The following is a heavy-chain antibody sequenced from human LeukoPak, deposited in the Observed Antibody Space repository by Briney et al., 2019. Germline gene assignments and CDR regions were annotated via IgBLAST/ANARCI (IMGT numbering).Heavy chain of an antibody. V-gene: IGHV4-59*01. D-gene: IGHD4-23*01. CDR1: GGSISSYY. Sequence: SETLSLTCTVSGGSISSYYWSWIRQPPGKGLEWIGYIYYSGSTNYNPSLKSRVTISVDTSKNQFSLKLSSVTAADTAVYYCARRNYGGKDYYYYMDVWGKGTTVTISS. CDR3: ARRNYGGKDYYYYMDV. CDR2: IYYSGST. J-gene: IGHJ6*03.